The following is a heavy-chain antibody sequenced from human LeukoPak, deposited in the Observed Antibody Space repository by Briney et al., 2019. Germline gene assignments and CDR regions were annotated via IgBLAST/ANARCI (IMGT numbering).Heavy chain of an antibody. J-gene: IGHJ4*02. V-gene: IGHV3-23*01. Sequence: PGGSLRLSCAASGFTFSSDGMSWVRQAPGKGLEWVSSISGNGDRTYYPDSVKGRFTISRDNSKNTLYLQMNSLRAEDTAVYYCARDLGGNSFDYWGQGTLVTVSS. CDR3: ARDLGGNSFDY. D-gene: IGHD4-23*01. CDR2: ISGNGDRT. CDR1: GFTFSSDG.